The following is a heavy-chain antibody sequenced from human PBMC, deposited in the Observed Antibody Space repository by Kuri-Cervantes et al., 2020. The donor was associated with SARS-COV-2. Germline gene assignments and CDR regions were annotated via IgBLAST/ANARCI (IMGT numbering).Heavy chain of an antibody. CDR3: ARVPRGRVGAFDY. V-gene: IGHV1-2*02. J-gene: IGHJ4*02. CDR1: GYTFTGYY. Sequence: ASVKVSRNASGYTFTGYYMHWVRQAPGQGLEWMGWINPNSGGTNYAQKFQGRVTMTRDTSISTAYMELSRLRSDDTAVYYCARVPRGRVGAFDYWGQGTLVTVSS. CDR2: INPNSGGT. D-gene: IGHD1-26*01.